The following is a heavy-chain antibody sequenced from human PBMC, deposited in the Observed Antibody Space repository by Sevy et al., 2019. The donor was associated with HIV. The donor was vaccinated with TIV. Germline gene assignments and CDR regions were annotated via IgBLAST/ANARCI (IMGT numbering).Heavy chain of an antibody. J-gene: IGHJ4*02. Sequence: GSLRLSCAASGFTVSSNYMSWVRQAPGKGLEWVSVIYSGGSTYYADSVKGRFTISRDNSKNTLYLQMNSLRAEDTAVYYCARARIAVAGTGENYFDYWGQGTLVTVSS. V-gene: IGHV3-66*02. CDR1: GFTVSSNY. CDR2: IYSGGST. CDR3: ARARIAVAGTGENYFDY. D-gene: IGHD6-19*01.